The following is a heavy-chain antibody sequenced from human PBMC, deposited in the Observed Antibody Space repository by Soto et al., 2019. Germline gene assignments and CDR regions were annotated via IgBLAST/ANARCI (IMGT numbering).Heavy chain of an antibody. CDR3: ASSAGLDHLLNYYGLNV. CDR1: GGTFTSTA. V-gene: IGHV1-69*01. CDR2: IIPVLGTP. Sequence: QVLLVQSSAEVKKPGSSVKVSCKASGGTFTSTAFSWVRQVPGQGLEWMGGIIPVLGTPNYAQKFQARLTVTADASTTTVHMELSSLRSDDTAVYYCASSAGLDHLLNYYGLNVWGQGTTVTVSS. J-gene: IGHJ6*02. D-gene: IGHD6-13*01.